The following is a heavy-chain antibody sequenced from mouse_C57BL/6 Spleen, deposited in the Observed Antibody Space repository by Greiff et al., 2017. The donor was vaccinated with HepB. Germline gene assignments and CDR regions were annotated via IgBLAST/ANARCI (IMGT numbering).Heavy chain of an antibody. D-gene: IGHD1-1*01. J-gene: IGHJ2*01. CDR2: ISSGSSTI. V-gene: IGHV5-17*01. Sequence: DVKLVESGGGLVKPGGSLKLSCAASGFTFSDYGMHWVRQAPEKGLEWVAYISSGSSTIYYADTVKGRFTISRDNAKNNLFLQMTSLRSEYTAMYYCASEGLRYYFDYWGQGTTLTGSS. CDR1: GFTFSDYG. CDR3: ASEGLRYYFDY.